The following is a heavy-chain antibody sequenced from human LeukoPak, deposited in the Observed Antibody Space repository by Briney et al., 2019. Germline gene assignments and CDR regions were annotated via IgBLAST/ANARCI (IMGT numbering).Heavy chain of an antibody. Sequence: ASVKVSCKASGYTFTGYYMHWVLQAPGQGLEWMGWINPNSGGTNYAQKFQGRVTMTRDTSISTAYMELSRLRSDDTAVYYCARAVLLWFGEDYWGQGTLVTVSS. CDR1: GYTFTGYY. CDR3: ARAVLLWFGEDY. J-gene: IGHJ4*02. D-gene: IGHD3-10*01. V-gene: IGHV1-2*02. CDR2: INPNSGGT.